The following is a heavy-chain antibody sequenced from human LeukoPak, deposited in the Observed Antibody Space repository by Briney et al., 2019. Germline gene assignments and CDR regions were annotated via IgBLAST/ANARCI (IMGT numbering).Heavy chain of an antibody. CDR3: ATFSVVVLSPYDAFDI. Sequence: SETLSLTCTVSGGSISSGGYYWSWIRQHPGKGLEWIGYIYYSGSTNYNPSLKSRVTISLDTSKNEFSLRLSSVTDADTAIYYCATFSVVVLSPYDAFDIWGHGTMVTVSS. V-gene: IGHV4-31*03. CDR2: IYYSGST. CDR1: GGSISSGGYY. J-gene: IGHJ3*02. D-gene: IGHD2-8*01.